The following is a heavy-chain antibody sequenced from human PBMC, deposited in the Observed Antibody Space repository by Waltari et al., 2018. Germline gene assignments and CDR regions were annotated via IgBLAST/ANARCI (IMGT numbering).Heavy chain of an antibody. CDR2: ISSTSSYI. J-gene: IGHJ4*02. D-gene: IGHD7-27*01. CDR3: ARDTPGDGIDY. V-gene: IGHV3-21*01. Sequence: EVQLVESGGGLVKPGGSLRVSCAASGFSFRSYSMNWVRQAPGKGLEWVSSISSTSSYIHYADSVRGRFTISRDNAKDTLYLQVNNLRAEDTAVYYCARDTPGDGIDYWGQGTLVTVSS. CDR1: GFSFRSYS.